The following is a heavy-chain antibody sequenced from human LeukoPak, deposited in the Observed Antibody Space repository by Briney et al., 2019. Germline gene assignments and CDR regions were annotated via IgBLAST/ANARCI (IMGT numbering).Heavy chain of an antibody. D-gene: IGHD3-10*01. CDR1: GFTFSTYS. CDR3: ARSYYGSGFDY. V-gene: IGHV3-21*01. Sequence: PGGSLRLSCAASGFTFSTYSMNWVRQAPGQGLEWVSSISSSSGYIYYADSVKGRFTISRDSAQNSLYLQMNSLRAEDTAVYYCARSYYGSGFDYWGQGTLVTVSS. CDR2: ISSSSGYI. J-gene: IGHJ4*02.